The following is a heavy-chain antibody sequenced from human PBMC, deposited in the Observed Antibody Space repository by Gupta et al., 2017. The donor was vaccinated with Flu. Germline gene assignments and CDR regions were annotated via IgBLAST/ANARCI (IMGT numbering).Heavy chain of an antibody. CDR3: AKDLWTFSSGFIFDS. V-gene: IGHV3-30*18. CDR1: GFPLRPYA. CDR2: VSSDGDNQ. D-gene: IGHD3-22*01. Sequence: QVQLVESGGGLAQPGGSLRLACAASGFPLRPYAMHWVRQSPAKGLEWVALVSSDGDNQYYADSVRGRFTVSRDNYRKIVYLEIDSLRVDDTALYYCAKDLWTFSSGFIFDSWGQGAPVTVSS. J-gene: IGHJ4*02.